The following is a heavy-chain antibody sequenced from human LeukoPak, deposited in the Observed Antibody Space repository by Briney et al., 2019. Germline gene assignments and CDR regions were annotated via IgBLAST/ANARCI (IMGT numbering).Heavy chain of an antibody. CDR3: ARRGFCTNGVCFPFDY. J-gene: IGHJ4*02. V-gene: IGHV4-39*01. Sequence: KPSETLSLTCTVSGGSISSSSFYWGWIRQPPGKGLEWIGTMYYSGSTYYNPSLKSRVTISVDTSKNQFSLKLSSVTAADTAVYYCARRGFCTNGVCFPFDYWGQRTLVTVSS. D-gene: IGHD2-8*01. CDR2: MYYSGST. CDR1: GGSISSSSFY.